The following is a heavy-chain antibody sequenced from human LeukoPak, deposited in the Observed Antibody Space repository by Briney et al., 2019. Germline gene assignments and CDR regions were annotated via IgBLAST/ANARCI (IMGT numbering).Heavy chain of an antibody. J-gene: IGHJ3*02. CDR3: ARPRDTYYDFWSGQFADAFDI. CDR1: GYSISSGYY. Sequence: PSETLSLTCAVSGYSISSGYYWGWIRQPPGKGLEWIGRIYHSGSTYYNPSLKSRVTISVETSKNQFSLKLSSVTAADTAVYYCARPRDTYYDFWSGQFADAFDIWGQGTMVTVSS. CDR2: IYHSGST. D-gene: IGHD3-3*01. V-gene: IGHV4-38-2*01.